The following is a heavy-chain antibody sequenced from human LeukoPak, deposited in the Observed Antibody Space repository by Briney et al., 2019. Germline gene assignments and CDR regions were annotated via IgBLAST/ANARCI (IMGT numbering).Heavy chain of an antibody. V-gene: IGHV3-7*01. Sequence: GGSLRLSCAASGFTFSSCAMHWVRQAPGKGLEWVANIKQDGSEKCYVDSVKGRFTISRDNAKNSLYLQMNSLRAEDTAVYYCANLQVAPQYGMDVWGQGTTVTVSS. CDR2: IKQDGSEK. J-gene: IGHJ6*02. CDR3: ANLQVAPQYGMDV. CDR1: GFTFSSCA. D-gene: IGHD2-21*01.